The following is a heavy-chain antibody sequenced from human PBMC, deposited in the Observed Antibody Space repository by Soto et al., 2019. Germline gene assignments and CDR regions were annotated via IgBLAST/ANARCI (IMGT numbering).Heavy chain of an antibody. CDR3: ARAYCSGGSCSWGRAKLWLDP. Sequence: PSETLSLTCTVSGGSISSGDYYWSWIRQPPGKGLEWIGYIYYSGSTYYNPSLKSRVTISVDTSKNQFSLKLSSVTAADTAVYYCARAYCSGGSCSWGRAKLWLDPWGQGTLVTVSS. J-gene: IGHJ5*02. CDR1: GGSISSGDYY. CDR2: IYYSGST. V-gene: IGHV4-30-4*01. D-gene: IGHD2-15*01.